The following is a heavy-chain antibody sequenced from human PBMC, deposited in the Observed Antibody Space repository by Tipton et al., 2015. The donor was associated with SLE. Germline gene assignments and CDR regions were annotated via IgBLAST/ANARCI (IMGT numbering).Heavy chain of an antibody. D-gene: IGHD3-3*01. CDR3: ARGSLSSNWSGYYTCGYFDY. V-gene: IGHV1-69*05. Sequence: QLVQSGAEVKKPGSSVKVSCKASGGTFSSYVISWVRQAPGQGLEWMGGIIPIFGKANYEQKFQGRVTITTDESTITAYMELSSLRSEDTAVYYGARGSLSSNWSGYYTCGYFDYWGQGTLVTVSS. CDR2: IIPIFGKA. J-gene: IGHJ4*02. CDR1: GGTFSSYV.